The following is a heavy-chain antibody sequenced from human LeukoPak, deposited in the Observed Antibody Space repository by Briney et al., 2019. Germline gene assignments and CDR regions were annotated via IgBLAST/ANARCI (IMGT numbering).Heavy chain of an antibody. CDR2: IYDSLRT. CDR3: SRRSWYVDY. CDR1: GRSVSTYY. D-gene: IGHD6-13*01. Sequence: PSDTLSLTCTVSGRSVSTYYWSWIRHPPGKGLVWIGYIYDSLRTDHNPPPKSRVTISVDMSHNDIPLKFTSVTAGGTAGYLWSRRSWYVDYWGQGTLVTVSS. V-gene: IGHV4-59*02. J-gene: IGHJ4*02.